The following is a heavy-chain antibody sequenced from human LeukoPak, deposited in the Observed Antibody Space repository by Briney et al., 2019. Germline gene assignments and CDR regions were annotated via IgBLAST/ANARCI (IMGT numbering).Heavy chain of an antibody. Sequence: GGSLRLSCAASGFTFSSYSMSWVRQAPGEGLEWVSGINWNGGSTGYADSVKGRFTISRDNAKNSLYLQMNSLRAEDTALYYCARLSYSLYYYYYMDVWGKGTTVTVSS. CDR1: GFTFSSYS. V-gene: IGHV3-20*04. D-gene: IGHD2-21*01. CDR3: ARLSYSLYYYYYMDV. CDR2: INWNGGST. J-gene: IGHJ6*03.